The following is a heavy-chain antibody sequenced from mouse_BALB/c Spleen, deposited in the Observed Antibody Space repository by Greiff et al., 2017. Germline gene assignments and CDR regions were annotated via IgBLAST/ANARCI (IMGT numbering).Heavy chain of an antibody. D-gene: IGHD1-1*01. Sequence: EVKLQESGPGLVKPSQSLSLTCTVTGYSITSDYAWNWIRQFPGNKLEWMGYISYSGSTSYNPSLKSRISITRDTSKNQFFLQLNSVTTEDTATYYCARLGTTVVATNYFDYWGQGTTLTVSS. CDR2: ISYSGST. CDR1: GYSITSDYA. CDR3: ARLGTTVVATNYFDY. V-gene: IGHV3-2*02. J-gene: IGHJ2*01.